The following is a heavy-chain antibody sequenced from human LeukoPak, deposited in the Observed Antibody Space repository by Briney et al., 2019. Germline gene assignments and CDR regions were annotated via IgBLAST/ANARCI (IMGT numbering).Heavy chain of an antibody. CDR2: ISSSSYI. D-gene: IGHD6-13*01. CDR1: GFTFSSYS. Sequence: GGSLRLSCAASGFTFSSYSMNWVRQAPGKGLEWVSSISSSSYIYYADSVKGRFTISRDNAYNSLYLQMNSLRAEDTAVYYCARDRIAAAGTDYDYWGQGALVTVSS. CDR3: ARDRIAAAGTDYDY. V-gene: IGHV3-21*01. J-gene: IGHJ4*02.